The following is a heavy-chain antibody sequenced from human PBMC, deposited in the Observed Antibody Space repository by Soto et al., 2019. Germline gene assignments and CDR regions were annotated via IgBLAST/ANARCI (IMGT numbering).Heavy chain of an antibody. CDR3: ARLVVVTAIPYYYYGMDV. V-gene: IGHV4-39*01. Sequence: RSLTCTVSGGSISSSSYYWGWIRQPPGKGLEWIGSIYYSGSTYYNPSLKSRVTISVDTSKNQFSLKLSSVTAADTAVYYCARLVVVTAIPYYYYGMDVWGQGTTVTVSS. CDR2: IYYSGST. J-gene: IGHJ6*02. CDR1: GGSISSSSYY. D-gene: IGHD2-21*02.